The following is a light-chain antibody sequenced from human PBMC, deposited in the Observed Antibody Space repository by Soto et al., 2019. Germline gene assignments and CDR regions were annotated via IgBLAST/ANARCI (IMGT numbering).Light chain of an antibody. CDR3: SSYTSASALL. Sequence: QSVLTQPASVSGSPGQSITISCTGTSSDVGGYNYVSWYQQHPGKAPKLMIFEVSNRPSGVSYRFSGSKSGNTASLTISGLQADDEADYYRSSYTSASALLFGTGTKVTVL. CDR2: EVS. J-gene: IGLJ1*01. CDR1: SSDVGGYNY. V-gene: IGLV2-14*01.